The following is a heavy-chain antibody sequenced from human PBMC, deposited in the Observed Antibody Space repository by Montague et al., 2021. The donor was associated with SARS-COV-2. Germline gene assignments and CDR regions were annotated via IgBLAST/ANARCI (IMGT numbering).Heavy chain of an antibody. Sequence: SETLSLTCTVSGDPIPNTEHSWGWVHQPPGNGLEWIGNVYDGGSTFFNPSLKSRVTIFVDTSKNQFSLKLSSVTAADTAVYYCAKRTRCPQYDFGFWGQGTLVTVSS. J-gene: IGHJ4*02. V-gene: IGHV4-39*01. D-gene: IGHD2-8*01. CDR2: VYDGGST. CDR1: GDPIPNTEHS. CDR3: AKRTRCPQYDFGF.